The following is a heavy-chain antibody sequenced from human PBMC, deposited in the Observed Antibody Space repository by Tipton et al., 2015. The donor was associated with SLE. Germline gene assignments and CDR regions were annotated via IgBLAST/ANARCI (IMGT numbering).Heavy chain of an antibody. D-gene: IGHD5-12*01. V-gene: IGHV4-39*01. Sequence: TLSLTCTVSGGSISSTTYYWGWLRQPPGKGLEWIGIIYYRGRSYCNPSLKSRVTISVDTSKNQFSLRLSSVTAADTAVYYCARQNIVATRGAFDIWGQGTMVTVSS. J-gene: IGHJ3*02. CDR1: GGSISSTTYY. CDR2: IYYRGRS. CDR3: ARQNIVATRGAFDI.